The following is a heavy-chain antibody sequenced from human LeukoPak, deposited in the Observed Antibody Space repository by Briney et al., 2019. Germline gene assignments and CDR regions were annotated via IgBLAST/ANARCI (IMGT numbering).Heavy chain of an antibody. CDR2: IYYSGST. Sequence: AETLSLTCTVSGGSISSYYWSWVRQPPGKGLEWIGYIYYSGSTNYNPSLKSRVTISVDTSKNQFSLKLSSVTAADTAVYYCATYYYDSSGMSAYWGQGTLVTVSS. D-gene: IGHD3-22*01. CDR3: ATYYYDSSGMSAY. V-gene: IGHV4-59*01. CDR1: GGSISSYY. J-gene: IGHJ4*02.